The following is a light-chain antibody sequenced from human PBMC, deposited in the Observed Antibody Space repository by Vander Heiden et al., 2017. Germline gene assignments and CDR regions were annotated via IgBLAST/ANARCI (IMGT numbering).Light chain of an antibody. CDR3: QHSYSTPS. Sequence: DIQMTQSPSSLSASVGDRVTITCRASQSISSYLNWYQQKPGKAPKLLIYAASSFQSGVPSRFSGSGSGTDFTLTISSLQPEDFATYYCQHSYSTPSFGGGTKVEIK. CDR1: QSISSY. V-gene: IGKV1-39*01. J-gene: IGKJ4*01. CDR2: AAS.